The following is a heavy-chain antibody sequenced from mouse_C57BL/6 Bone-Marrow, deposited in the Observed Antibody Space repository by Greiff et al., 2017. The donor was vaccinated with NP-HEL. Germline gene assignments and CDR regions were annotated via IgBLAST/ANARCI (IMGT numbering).Heavy chain of an antibody. V-gene: IGHV5-6*02. J-gene: IGHJ4*01. D-gene: IGHD2-5*01. CDR1: GFTFSSYG. CDR2: LSSGGSYT. Sequence: EVKLEESGGDLVKPGGSLKLSCAASGFTFSSYGMSWVRQTPDKRLEWVATLSSGGSYTYYPDSVKGRFTISRDNAKNTLYLQMSSLKSEDTAMYYCARHSNYAMDYWGQGTSVTVSS. CDR3: ARHSNYAMDY.